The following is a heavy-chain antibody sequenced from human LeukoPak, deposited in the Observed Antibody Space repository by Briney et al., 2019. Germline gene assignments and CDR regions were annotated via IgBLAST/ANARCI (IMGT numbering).Heavy chain of an antibody. CDR2: IYYSGST. CDR3: ARGSGVARDAFDI. Sequence: SETLSLTCTVSGGSISSYYWSWIRQPPGEGLEWIGYIYYSGSTNYNPSLKSRLTVSIDTSKNQVSLKLSSVTAADTAVYFCARGSGVARDAFDIWSQGTMVTVSS. CDR1: GGSISSYY. D-gene: IGHD7-27*01. V-gene: IGHV4-59*01. J-gene: IGHJ3*02.